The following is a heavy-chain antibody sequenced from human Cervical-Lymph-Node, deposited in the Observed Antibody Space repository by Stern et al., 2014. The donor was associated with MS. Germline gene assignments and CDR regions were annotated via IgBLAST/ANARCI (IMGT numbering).Heavy chain of an antibody. CDR3: ARGLLGSENAFDI. Sequence: QVQLMQSGAEVKKPGGSVKVSCTASGYTFSSYGISWVRQAPGPVLEWMGWISAYNGNTNYAQKLKGRVTMTTDTSTSTAYMELRSLRSDDTAVYYCARGLLGSENAFDIWGQGTMVTVSS. J-gene: IGHJ3*02. D-gene: IGHD2-15*01. V-gene: IGHV1-18*01. CDR2: ISAYNGNT. CDR1: GYTFSSYG.